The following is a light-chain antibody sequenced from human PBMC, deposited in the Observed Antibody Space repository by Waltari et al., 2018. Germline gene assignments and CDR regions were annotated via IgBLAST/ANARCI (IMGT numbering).Light chain of an antibody. CDR1: QSINGY. V-gene: IGKV3-11*01. CDR3: QHRSNWPPLFA. Sequence: EIVLTQSPATLSLSPGESATLSCRASQSINGYLAWYQQKPGQAPRLLIYDTSNRATGIPARFSGTGSGTDFTLSISSLEPEDFAVYFCQHRSNWPPLFAFGPGTKADMK. CDR2: DTS. J-gene: IGKJ3*01.